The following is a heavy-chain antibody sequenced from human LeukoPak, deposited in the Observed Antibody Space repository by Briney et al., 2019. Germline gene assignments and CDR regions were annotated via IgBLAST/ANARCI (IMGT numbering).Heavy chain of an antibody. CDR1: GFTFGDYG. V-gene: IGHV3-49*03. CDR2: IRSNTYGGST. CDR3: ARVTRGSITASWFVP. D-gene: IGHD6-6*01. J-gene: IGHJ5*02. Sequence: GGSLRLSCEGSGFTFGDYGVGWFRQAPGKGLQWVTSIRSNTYGGSTEYVPSVKGRFTISRDDSNSIAYLQLNSLKAEDTAIYFCARVTRGSITASWFVPWGQGTLVTVSS.